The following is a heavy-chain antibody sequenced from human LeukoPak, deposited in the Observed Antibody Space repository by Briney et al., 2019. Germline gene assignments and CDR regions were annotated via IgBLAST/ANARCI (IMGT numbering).Heavy chain of an antibody. J-gene: IGHJ4*02. Sequence: GGSLRLSCAASGFTFSDYDMHWVRQATGKGLEWVSAIGTAGDTYYTGSVKGRFTISRENAKNSLYLQMNSLRDEDTAVYYCARVSSGWSLGYWGQGTLVTVSS. V-gene: IGHV3-13*01. CDR1: GFTFSDYD. CDR2: IGTAGDT. CDR3: ARVSSGWSLGY. D-gene: IGHD6-19*01.